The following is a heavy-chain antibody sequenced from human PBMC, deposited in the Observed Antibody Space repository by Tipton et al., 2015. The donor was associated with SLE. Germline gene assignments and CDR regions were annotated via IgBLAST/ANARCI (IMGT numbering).Heavy chain of an antibody. V-gene: IGHV3-64*04. J-gene: IGHJ6*04. D-gene: IGHD1-26*01. CDR2: INDDGGRT. Sequence: SLRLSCAASGFTFSTYAMHWVRQAPGQGLEFVSSINDDGGRTYYANSVKGRFIISRDNSKNTLYLQMNSLRTEDTAIYFCTRQVDFGSYVLWDVWGKGTTVTVSS. CDR3: TRQVDFGSYVLWDV. CDR1: GFTFSTYA.